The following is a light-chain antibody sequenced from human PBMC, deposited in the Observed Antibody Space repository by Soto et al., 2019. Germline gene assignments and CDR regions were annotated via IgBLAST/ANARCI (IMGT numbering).Light chain of an antibody. V-gene: IGKV1-5*03. CDR1: QSISSW. CDR3: QQYNSYPYT. J-gene: IGKJ2*01. Sequence: DIQMTQSPSTLSASVGDRVTITCLASQSISSWLAWYQQNPGKAPKLPIYKASSLESGVPSRFSGSGSGTEYTLTISSLQPDDFATYYCQQYNSYPYTFGQGTKLEIK. CDR2: KAS.